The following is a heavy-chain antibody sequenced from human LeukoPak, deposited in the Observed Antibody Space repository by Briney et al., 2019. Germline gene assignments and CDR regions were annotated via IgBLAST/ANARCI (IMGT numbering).Heavy chain of an antibody. CDR2: INPNSGGT. V-gene: IGHV1-2*02. J-gene: IGHJ6*03. D-gene: IGHD3-16*02. CDR1: GYTFTGYY. CDR3: ARGQDRYGDYYMDV. Sequence: ASVKVSCKASGYTFTGYYMHWVRQAPGQGLEWMGWINPNSGGTNYAQKFQGRVTMTRDTSISTAYMELSSLRSEDTAVYYCARGQDRYGDYYMDVWGKGTTVTVSS.